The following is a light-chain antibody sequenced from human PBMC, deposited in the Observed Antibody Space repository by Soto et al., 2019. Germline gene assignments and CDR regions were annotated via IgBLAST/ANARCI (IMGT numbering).Light chain of an antibody. CDR1: QNINRW. J-gene: IGKJ4*01. CDR2: KAS. V-gene: IGKV1-5*03. CDR3: QQYNVYPLS. Sequence: DIQMTQTPSTLSASVGDRVTITCRASQNINRWLAWYQQRPGKAPNLLIHKASTLEVGVPSRFSGSASGTEFTLTISSLQPDDFAVYFCQQYNVYPLSFGGGTKVEIK.